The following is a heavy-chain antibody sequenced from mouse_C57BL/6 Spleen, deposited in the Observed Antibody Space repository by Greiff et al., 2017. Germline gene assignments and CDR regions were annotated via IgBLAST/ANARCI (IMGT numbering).Heavy chain of an antibody. V-gene: IGHV1-63*01. CDR3: ARRNSNYEYFDV. CDR2: IYPGGGYT. CDR1: GYTFTNYW. J-gene: IGHJ1*03. Sequence: VQVVESGAELVRPGTSVKMSCKASGYTFTNYWIGWAKQRPGHGLEWIGDIYPGGGYTNYNEKFKGKATLTADKSSSTAYMQFSSLTSADSAIYYGARRNSNYEYFDVWGTGTTVTVSS. D-gene: IGHD2-5*01.